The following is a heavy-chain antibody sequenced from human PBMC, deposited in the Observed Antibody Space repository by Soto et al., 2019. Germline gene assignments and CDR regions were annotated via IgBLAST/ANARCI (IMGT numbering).Heavy chain of an antibody. Sequence: GGSLRLSCAASGFTFSDYYMSWIRQAPGKGLEWVSYISSSGSTVYYADSVKGRFTISRDNAKNSLYLQMSSLRAEDTAVYYCARPYYYGSGSSPYYMDVWGKGTTVTVSS. CDR1: GFTFSDYY. CDR3: ARPYYYGSGSSPYYMDV. D-gene: IGHD3-10*01. V-gene: IGHV3-11*01. J-gene: IGHJ6*03. CDR2: ISSSGSTV.